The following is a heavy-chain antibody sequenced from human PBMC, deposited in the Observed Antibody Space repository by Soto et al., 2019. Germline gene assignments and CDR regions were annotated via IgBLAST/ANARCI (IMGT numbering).Heavy chain of an antibody. D-gene: IGHD2-2*02. J-gene: IGHJ6*02. CDR3: AKDGGYFVVVPAAISDGMDV. V-gene: IGHV3-30*18. Sequence: PVGSMRLSCAASGFSFSSYGMHWVRQAPGKGLEWVAVISYDGSNKYYADSVKGRFTISRDNSKNTLYLQMNSLRAEDTAVYYCAKDGGYFVVVPAAISDGMDVWGQGTTVTVSS. CDR1: GFSFSSYG. CDR2: ISYDGSNK.